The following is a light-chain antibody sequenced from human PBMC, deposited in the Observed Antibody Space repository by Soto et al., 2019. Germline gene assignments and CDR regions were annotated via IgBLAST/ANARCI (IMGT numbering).Light chain of an antibody. CDR3: QQSYSTPFT. CDR1: QSFSSY. Sequence: IQMTQSPSSLSASVGDRVTITCRASQSFSSYLNWYQQKPGKAPKLLIYAASSLQSGVPSRFSGSGSGTDFTLTISSLQPEDVATYYCQQSYSTPFTFGPGT. J-gene: IGKJ3*01. V-gene: IGKV1-39*01. CDR2: AAS.